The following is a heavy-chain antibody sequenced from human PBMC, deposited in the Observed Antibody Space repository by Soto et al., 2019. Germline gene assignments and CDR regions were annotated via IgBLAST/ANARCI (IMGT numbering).Heavy chain of an antibody. J-gene: IGHJ5*02. Sequence: QEQLQESGPGLVKPSQTLSLTCTVSAGSISTGDYYWSWIRQPPGKVLEWIGYIYYSGSTYYNPSLKIRVTSSVDTSKNHFSLRLTPVTAADTAVHYCATIVTLRLGSRFDPLGQATLVTVSS. V-gene: IGHV4-30-4*01. CDR2: IYYSGST. CDR3: ATIVTLRLGSRFDP. D-gene: IGHD2-15*01. CDR1: AGSISTGDYY.